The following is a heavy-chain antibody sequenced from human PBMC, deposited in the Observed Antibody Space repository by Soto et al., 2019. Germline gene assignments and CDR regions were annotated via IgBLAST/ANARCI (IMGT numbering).Heavy chain of an antibody. D-gene: IGHD1-26*01. J-gene: IGHJ3*02. CDR3: ARDLILIVGATRPHDAFDI. V-gene: IGHV1-18*04. Sequence: AAVTVSCQASGYTFTSYGISRVRQAPGPGREWMGWISAYNGNTNYAQKLQGRVTMTTDTSTSTAYMELRSLRSDDTAVYYCARDLILIVGATRPHDAFDIWGQGTMVTVSS. CDR1: GYTFTSYG. CDR2: ISAYNGNT.